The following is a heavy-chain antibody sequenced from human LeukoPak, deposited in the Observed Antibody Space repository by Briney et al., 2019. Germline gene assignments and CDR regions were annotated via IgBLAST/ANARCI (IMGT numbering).Heavy chain of an antibody. CDR1: GFTFSSYG. J-gene: IGHJ3*02. D-gene: IGHD2-15*01. CDR2: IWYDGSNK. CDR3: ARSLGYCSGGSCYDHDAFDI. V-gene: IGHV3-33*01. Sequence: PGGSLRLSCAASGFTFSSYGMHWVRQAPGKGLEWVAVIWYDGSNKYYADSVKGRFTISRDNSKNTLYLQMNSLRAEDTAVYYCARSLGYCSGGSCYDHDAFDIWGQGTMVTVSS.